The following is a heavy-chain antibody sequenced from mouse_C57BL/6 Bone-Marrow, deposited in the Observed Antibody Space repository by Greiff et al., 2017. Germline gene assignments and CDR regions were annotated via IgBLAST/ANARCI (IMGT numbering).Heavy chain of an antibody. D-gene: IGHD2-4*01. CDR1: GFTFSSYG. V-gene: IGHV5-6*01. Sequence: EVKVVESGGDLVKPGGSLKLSCAASGFTFSSYGMSWVRQTPDKRLEWVATISSGGSYTYYPDSVKGRFTISRDNAKNTLYLQMSSLKSEDTAMYYCARQGGLRRGYYAMDYWGQGTSVTVSS. CDR3: ARQGGLRRGYYAMDY. J-gene: IGHJ4*01. CDR2: ISSGGSYT.